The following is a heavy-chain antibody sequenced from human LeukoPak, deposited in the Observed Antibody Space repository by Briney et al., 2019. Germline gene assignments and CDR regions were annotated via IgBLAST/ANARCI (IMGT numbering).Heavy chain of an antibody. D-gene: IGHD2-21*02. V-gene: IGHV3-49*04. CDR3: SRDEGAYCGGDCYSDFDY. Sequence: PGRSPRLSCTASGFTFGDYTMSWVRQAPGKGLEWVGFIRSKAYGGTTEYAASVKGRFTISRDDSKSIAYLQMNSLKTEDTAVYYCSRDEGAYCGGDCYSDFDYWGQGTLVTVSS. CDR1: GFTFGDYT. J-gene: IGHJ4*02. CDR2: IRSKAYGGTT.